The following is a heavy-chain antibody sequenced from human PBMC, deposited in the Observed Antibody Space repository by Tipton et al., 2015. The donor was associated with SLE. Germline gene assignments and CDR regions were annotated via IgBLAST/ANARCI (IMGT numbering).Heavy chain of an antibody. V-gene: IGHV1-69*13. D-gene: IGHD2-21*01. CDR2: IIPLFGTT. CDR3: AAAYCGADCYSRYYGMDV. J-gene: IGHJ6*02. Sequence: QLVQSGVEVKKPGASVRVSCKASGYTFTTYGISWVRQAPGQGLEWMGGIIPLFGTTDYAQKFQGRVTITADESTSTAYMDLSSLRFEDTAMYYCAAAYCGADCYSRYYGMDVWGQGTTVTVSS. CDR1: GYTFTTYG.